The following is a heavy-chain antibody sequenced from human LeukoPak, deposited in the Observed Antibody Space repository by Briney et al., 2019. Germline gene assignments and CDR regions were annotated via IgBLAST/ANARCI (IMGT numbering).Heavy chain of an antibody. CDR2: MNPNSGNT. CDR1: GYTFTSYD. D-gene: IGHD3-3*01. Sequence: GASVKVSCKASGYTFTSYDINWVRQATGQGLEWMGWMNPNSGNTGYAQKFQGRVTITRNTSISTAYMELSSLRSEDTAVYYCARGGYYDFWSGYSHNWFDPWGQGTLVTVSS. CDR3: ARGGYYDFWSGYSHNWFDP. V-gene: IGHV1-8*03. J-gene: IGHJ5*02.